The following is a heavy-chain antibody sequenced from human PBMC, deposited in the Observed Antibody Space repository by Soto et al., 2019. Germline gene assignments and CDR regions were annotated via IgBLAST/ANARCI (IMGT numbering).Heavy chain of an antibody. V-gene: IGHV3-30-3*01. CDR3: ARVTPGNNLYYFSGLDF. CDR1: GFTFSSYA. CDR2: ISYEGSNT. Sequence: GGPLRLSCAATGFTFSSYAMHWVRQAPGQGLQWVALISYEGSNTYYADSVRGRFTISRDNSKNTLYLQMNTLRPEDTGLYYCARVTPGNNLYYFSGLDFWGQGTSVTVSS. J-gene: IGHJ6*02. D-gene: IGHD1-1*01.